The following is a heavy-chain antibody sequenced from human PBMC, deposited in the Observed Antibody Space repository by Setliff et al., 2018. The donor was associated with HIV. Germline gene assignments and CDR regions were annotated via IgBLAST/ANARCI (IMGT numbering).Heavy chain of an antibody. CDR3: ARAFMTTVPNMEQAFDY. J-gene: IGHJ4*02. V-gene: IGHV4-38-2*02. CDR2: IYYNGIT. D-gene: IGHD4-17*01. Sequence: PSETLSLTCSVSGGSISSGYYWGWIRQPPGKGLEWIGSIYYNGITNYNPSLKSRVTISVDTSKNQFSLKLSSVTAADTAVYYCARAFMTTVPNMEQAFDYWGQGTLVTVSS. CDR1: GGSISSGYY.